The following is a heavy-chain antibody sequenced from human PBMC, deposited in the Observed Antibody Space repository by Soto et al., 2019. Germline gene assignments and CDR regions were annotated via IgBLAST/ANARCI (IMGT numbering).Heavy chain of an antibody. D-gene: IGHD6-19*01. CDR1: GFTFSSYG. V-gene: IGHV3-30*18. J-gene: IGHJ4*02. CDR3: AKPYHDRIAVAFDY. CDR2: ISYDGSNK. Sequence: PGGSLRLSCAASGFTFSSYGMHWVRQTPGKGLEWVAVISYDGSNKYYADSVKGRFTISRDNSKNTLYLQMNSLRAEDTAVYYCAKPYHDRIAVAFDYWGQGTLVTVSS.